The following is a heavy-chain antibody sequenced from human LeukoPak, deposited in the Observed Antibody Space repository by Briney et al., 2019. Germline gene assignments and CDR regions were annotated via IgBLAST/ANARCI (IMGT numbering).Heavy chain of an antibody. CDR1: GFTFSDYY. CDR2: ISSSGSTI. Sequence: GGSLRLSCAASGFTFSDYYMSWIRQAPGKGLEWVSYISSSGSTIHYADSVKGRFTISRDNAKNSLYLQTNSLRAEDTAVYYCARDLYCGGDCYSFFDYWGQGTLVTVSS. J-gene: IGHJ4*02. D-gene: IGHD2-21*02. V-gene: IGHV3-11*01. CDR3: ARDLYCGGDCYSFFDY.